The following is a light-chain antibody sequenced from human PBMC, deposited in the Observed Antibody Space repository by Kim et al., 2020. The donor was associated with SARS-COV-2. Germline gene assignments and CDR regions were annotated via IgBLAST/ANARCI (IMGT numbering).Light chain of an antibody. CDR3: QQYYSAPQT. CDR2: WAY. J-gene: IGKJ1*01. V-gene: IGKV4-1*01. Sequence: DIVMTQSPDSLAVSLGERATINCKSSQSVLSSSNNKYFLAWYQQKPGQPPKLLIYWAYTRESGVSDRFSGSGSGTDFTLTISSLQAEDLAVYYCQQYYSAPQTFGQGTKVDIK. CDR1: QSVLSSSNNKYF.